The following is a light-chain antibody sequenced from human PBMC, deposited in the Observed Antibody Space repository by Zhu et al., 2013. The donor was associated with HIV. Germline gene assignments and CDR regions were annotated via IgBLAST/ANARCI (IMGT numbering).Light chain of an antibody. CDR2: AAS. CDR3: LQSNSYPRT. CDR1: QGISKY. V-gene: IGKV1-27*01. Sequence: DIQMTQSPSSLSASVGDRVTITCRASQGISKYLAWYQQKPGKDPKLLIYAASTLQSGVPSRFSGSGSGTDFTLTISSLQPEDFATYYCLQSNSYPRTFGQGTRLEIK. J-gene: IGKJ2*02.